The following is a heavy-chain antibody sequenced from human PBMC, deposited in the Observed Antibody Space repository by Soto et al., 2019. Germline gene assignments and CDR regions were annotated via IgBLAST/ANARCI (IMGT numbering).Heavy chain of an antibody. J-gene: IGHJ6*02. V-gene: IGHV5-51*01. CDR2: IYPGDSDT. D-gene: IGHD6-6*01. Sequence: PGESLKISCQGSGYSFPIYWIGWVRQMPGKDLEWMGIIYPGDSDTRYSPSFQGQVTISADKSLRTAYLQWTSLKASDTALYYCARTRSFTLGFYYDGMDVWGQGTTVTVSS. CDR3: ARTRSFTLGFYYDGMDV. CDR1: GYSFPIYW.